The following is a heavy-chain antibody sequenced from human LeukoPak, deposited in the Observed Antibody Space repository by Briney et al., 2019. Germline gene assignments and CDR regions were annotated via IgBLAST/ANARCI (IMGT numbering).Heavy chain of an antibody. D-gene: IGHD1-26*01. V-gene: IGHV3-23*01. CDR3: AKDFPSGSYYDY. CDR1: GFTFSIYA. Sequence: GGSLRLSCAASGFTFSIYAMSCVRQVPGKGLEWVSAISGSGGSTYYADSVKGRFTISRDNSKNTLYLQMNSLRAEDTAVYYCAKDFPSGSYYDYWGQGTLVTVSS. CDR2: ISGSGGST. J-gene: IGHJ4*02.